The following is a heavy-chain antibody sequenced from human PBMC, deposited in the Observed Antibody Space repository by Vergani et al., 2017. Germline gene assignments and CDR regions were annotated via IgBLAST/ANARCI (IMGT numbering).Heavy chain of an antibody. CDR2: ISSNGGST. Sequence: VQLVESGGGLVQPGGSLRLSCSASGFTFSSYAMHWVRQAPGKGLEYVSAISSNGGSTYYAPFVKGRFTISRDNAKNSLYLQMHSLRAEDTAVYYCARGSTAFYCFYYMDVWGKGTTVTVSS. V-gene: IGHV3-64*04. CDR3: ARGSTAFYCFYYMDV. J-gene: IGHJ6*03. CDR1: GFTFSSYA. D-gene: IGHD1-1*01.